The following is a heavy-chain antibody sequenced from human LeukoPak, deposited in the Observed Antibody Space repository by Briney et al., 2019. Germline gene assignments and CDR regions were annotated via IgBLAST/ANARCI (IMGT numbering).Heavy chain of an antibody. CDR2: ISSSSSYI. Sequence: GGSLRLSCAASGFTFDDYAMHWVRQAPGKGLEWVSSISSSSSYIYYADSVKGRFTISRDNAKNSLYLQMNSLRAEDTAVYYCARDLDYYYDYWGQGTLVTVSS. J-gene: IGHJ4*02. D-gene: IGHD2-21*01. CDR1: GFTFDDYA. CDR3: ARDLDYYYDY. V-gene: IGHV3-21*01.